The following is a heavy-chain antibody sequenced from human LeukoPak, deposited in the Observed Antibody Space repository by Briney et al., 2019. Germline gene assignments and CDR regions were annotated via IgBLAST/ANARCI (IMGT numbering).Heavy chain of an antibody. D-gene: IGHD3-16*01. V-gene: IGHV4-39*01. Sequence: SESLSLTCTVSGGSIGSNSYFWGWFRQPPGKGLEWIGSIFYSGSTYYNPSLKSPVTISVDTSKNQFSLKLKSVTAADTAVYYCARLWGIVGSGDYWGQGTLVTVSS. J-gene: IGHJ4*02. CDR2: IFYSGST. CDR3: ARLWGIVGSGDY. CDR1: GGSIGSNSYF.